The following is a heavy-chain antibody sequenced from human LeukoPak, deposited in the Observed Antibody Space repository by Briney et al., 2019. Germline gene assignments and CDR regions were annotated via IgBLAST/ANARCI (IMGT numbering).Heavy chain of an antibody. Sequence: SETLSLTCAVYGGSFSAYYWSWIRQPPGKGLEWIGEINHSGSTNHNPSLKSRVTISVDTSKNQFSLKLSSVTAADTAVYYCARGYVLRYFAWFDPWGQGTLVTVPS. V-gene: IGHV4-34*01. D-gene: IGHD3-9*01. J-gene: IGHJ5*02. CDR2: INHSGST. CDR1: GGSFSAYY. CDR3: ARGYVLRYFAWFDP.